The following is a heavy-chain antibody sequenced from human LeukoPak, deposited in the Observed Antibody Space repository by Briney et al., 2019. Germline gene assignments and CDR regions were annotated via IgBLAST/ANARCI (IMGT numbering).Heavy chain of an antibody. CDR2: ISGSGGST. CDR1: GFTFSSYA. D-gene: IGHD3-9*01. Sequence: PGGSLRLSCAASGFTFSSYAMSWVRQAPGKGLEWVSAISGSGGSTYYADSVKGRFTISRDNSKNTLYLQMNSLRAEDTAVYYCARDLKPVDYDILTGYYTPDAFDIWGRGTMVTVSS. V-gene: IGHV3-23*01. CDR3: ARDLKPVDYDILTGYYTPDAFDI. J-gene: IGHJ3*02.